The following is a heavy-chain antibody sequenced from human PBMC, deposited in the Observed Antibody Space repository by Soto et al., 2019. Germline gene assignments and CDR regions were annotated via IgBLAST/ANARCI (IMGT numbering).Heavy chain of an antibody. CDR1: GFTFSSYS. D-gene: IGHD6-19*01. J-gene: IGHJ3*02. V-gene: IGHV3-48*01. Sequence: PGGSLRLSCAASGFTFSSYSMNWVRQAPGKGLEWVSYISSSSSTIYYADSVKGRFTISRDNAKNSLYLQMNSLRAEDTVVYYCARGFLGSGWYIGAFDIWGQGTMVTVSS. CDR3: ARGFLGSGWYIGAFDI. CDR2: ISSSSSTI.